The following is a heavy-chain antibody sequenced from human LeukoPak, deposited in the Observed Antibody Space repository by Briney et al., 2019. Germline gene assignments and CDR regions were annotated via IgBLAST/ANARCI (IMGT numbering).Heavy chain of an antibody. CDR1: TFTDYSNA. CDR2: ISDSGYTT. D-gene: IGHD1-1*01. CDR3: SKDRVGATGTGIINWFDA. V-gene: IGHV3-23*01. J-gene: IGHJ5*02. Sequence: GGSLSCTSSAYTFTDYSNAMMRQRQAPGKGLEWVSSISDSGYTTYYTDSVKGRFTISRDNSKYALYLQMSSLRADDAALYYCSKDRVGATGTGIINWFDAWGQGTLVTVSS.